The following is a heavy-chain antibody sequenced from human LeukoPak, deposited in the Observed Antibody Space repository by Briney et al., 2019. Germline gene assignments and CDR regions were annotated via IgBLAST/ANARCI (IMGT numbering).Heavy chain of an antibody. V-gene: IGHV3-53*01. CDR1: GFTVSSKY. Sequence: PGGSLRLSCAASGFTVSSKYMSWVRQAPGKGLEWVSVIYSGGSTYYADSVKGRFTSSRDNAKNSLYLQMNSLTAEDTAVYFCARDWSAVAAPDYFDYWGQGTLVTVSA. CDR2: IYSGGST. J-gene: IGHJ4*02. CDR3: ARDWSAVAAPDYFDY. D-gene: IGHD6-19*01.